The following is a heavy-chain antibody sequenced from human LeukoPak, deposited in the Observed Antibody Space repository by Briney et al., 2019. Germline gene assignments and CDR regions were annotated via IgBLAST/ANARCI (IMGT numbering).Heavy chain of an antibody. Sequence: GGSLRLSCAASGFTFSSHSMNWVGQAPGKGLEWVSSISSSSSYIYYADSLKGRFTISRDNAKNSLYLQMNSLRAEDTAVYYFARVEESASFDPWGQGTLVTVSS. V-gene: IGHV3-21*01. J-gene: IGHJ5*02. CDR1: GFTFSSHS. CDR2: ISSSSSYI. D-gene: IGHD3-3*01. CDR3: ARVEESASFDP.